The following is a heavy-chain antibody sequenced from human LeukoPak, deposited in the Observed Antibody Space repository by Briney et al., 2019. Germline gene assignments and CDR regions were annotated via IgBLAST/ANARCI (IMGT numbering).Heavy chain of an antibody. J-gene: IGHJ4*02. CDR1: GYTFTSYY. Sequence: EASVKVSCKASGYTFTSYYMYWVRQAPGQGLEWMGIINPSGGSTSYAQKFQGRVTMTRDTSTSTVYMELSSLRSEDTAVYYCARDYDFWSGYGLCCGYWGQGTLVTVSS. D-gene: IGHD3-3*01. CDR3: ARDYDFWSGYGLCCGY. V-gene: IGHV1-46*01. CDR2: INPSGGST.